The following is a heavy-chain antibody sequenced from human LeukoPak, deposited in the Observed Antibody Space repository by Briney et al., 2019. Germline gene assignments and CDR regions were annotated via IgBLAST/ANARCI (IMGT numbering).Heavy chain of an antibody. Sequence: GGSLRLSCAASGFTFSSYAMSWVRQAPGKGLEWVSVIYSGGSTNYADSVKGRFTISRDNSKNTMYLQMNSLRVEDTAVYYCARVVRPSSYFDYWGQGTLVTVSS. CDR2: IYSGGST. D-gene: IGHD6-6*01. V-gene: IGHV3-53*01. J-gene: IGHJ4*02. CDR3: ARVVRPSSYFDY. CDR1: GFTFSSYA.